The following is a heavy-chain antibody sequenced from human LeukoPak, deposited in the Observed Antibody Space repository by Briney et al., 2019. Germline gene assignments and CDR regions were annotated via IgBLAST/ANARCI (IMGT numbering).Heavy chain of an antibody. J-gene: IGHJ4*02. CDR1: GYSISSGYY. D-gene: IGHD6-13*01. V-gene: IGHV4-38-2*01. Sequence: PSETLSLTCAVSGYSISSGYYWGWIRQPPGKGLEWIGSIYHSGSTYYNPSLKSRVTISVDTSKNQFSLKLSSVTAADTAVYYCARQSATAAYDYWGREPWSPSPQ. CDR2: IYHSGST. CDR3: ARQSATAAYDY.